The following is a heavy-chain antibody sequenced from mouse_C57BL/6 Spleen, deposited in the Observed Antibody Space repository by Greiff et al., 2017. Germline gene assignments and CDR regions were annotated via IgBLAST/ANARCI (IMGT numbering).Heavy chain of an antibody. V-gene: IGHV5-9-1*02. D-gene: IGHD1-1*01. CDR1: GFTFSSYA. J-gene: IGHJ2*01. CDR3: TREGIYYYGSSHYFDY. Sequence: EVKLVESGEGLVKPGGSLKLSCAASGFTFSSYAMSWVRQTPEKRLEWVAYISSGGDYIYYADTVKGRYTISRDNARNTLYLQMSSLKSEDTAMYYCTREGIYYYGSSHYFDYWGQGTTLTVSS. CDR2: ISSGGDYI.